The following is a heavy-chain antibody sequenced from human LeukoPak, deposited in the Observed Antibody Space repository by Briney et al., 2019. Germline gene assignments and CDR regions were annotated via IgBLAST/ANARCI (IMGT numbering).Heavy chain of an antibody. Sequence: GGSLRLSCTASGFTFSICWMSWLRQAPGEGLDWVANIKPGGNEQYYVDSVRGLFTVSRDNAKNSLYLKKNLRSAEDTGVYYWLSDNIAAFDIWGLGKMVTVSS. V-gene: IGHV3-7*04. CDR2: IKPGGNEQ. CDR1: GFTFSICW. CDR3: LSDNIAAFDI. J-gene: IGHJ3*02. D-gene: IGHD2/OR15-2a*01.